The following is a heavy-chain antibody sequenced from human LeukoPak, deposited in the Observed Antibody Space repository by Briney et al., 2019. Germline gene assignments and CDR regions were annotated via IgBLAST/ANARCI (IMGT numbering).Heavy chain of an antibody. CDR1: NYSISNDFY. J-gene: IGHJ4*02. Sequence: SETLSLTCSVSNYSISNDFYWGWIRLPPGKGLEWIGNVHHRGGTYYSPSLKSRVTISVDTSKNQFSLKLSSVTAADTAVYYCARQSPPMGDSGPYFDYWGQGTLVTVSS. CDR3: ARQSPPMGDSGPYFDY. CDR2: VHHRGGT. V-gene: IGHV4-38-2*02. D-gene: IGHD6-19*01.